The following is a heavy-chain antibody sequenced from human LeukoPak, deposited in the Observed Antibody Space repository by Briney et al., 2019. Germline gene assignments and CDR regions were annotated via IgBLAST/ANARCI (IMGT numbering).Heavy chain of an antibody. J-gene: IGHJ4*02. V-gene: IGHV1-2*02. CDR2: INPNSGGT. Sequence: RASVKVSCKASGYTFTGYYMHWVRQAPGQGLEWMGWINPNSGGTNYAQKFQGRVTMTRDTSISTVYMELSRLTSDDTAVYYCARESGLYGSGSRYWGQGTLVTVSS. CDR1: GYTFTGYY. CDR3: ARESGLYGSGSRY. D-gene: IGHD3-10*01.